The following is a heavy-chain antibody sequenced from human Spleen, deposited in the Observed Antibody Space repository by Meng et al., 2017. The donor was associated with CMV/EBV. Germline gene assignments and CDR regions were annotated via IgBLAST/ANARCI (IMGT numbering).Heavy chain of an antibody. CDR3: AKDIALVVRFSYYGMDV. D-gene: IGHD2-2*01. Sequence: ASVKVSCKASGYTFSNHDISWVRQATGQGLEWMGWMTPKNGNTDYAQKFRGRISMTSDTSTSTAYMELSSLRAEDTAVYYCAKDIALVVRFSYYGMDVWGQGTTVTVSS. CDR2: MTPKNGNT. CDR1: GYTFSNHD. V-gene: IGHV1-8*01. J-gene: IGHJ6*02.